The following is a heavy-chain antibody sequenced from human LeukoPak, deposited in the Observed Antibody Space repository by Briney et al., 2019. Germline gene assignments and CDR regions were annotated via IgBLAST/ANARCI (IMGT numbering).Heavy chain of an antibody. CDR2: ISYDGSNK. V-gene: IGHV3-30*18. D-gene: IGHD1-26*01. Sequence: GGSLRLSCAASGFTFSNYGMHWVRQAPGKGLEWVAIISYDGSNKYYAGSVQGRFAISRDNSKNALYLQMNSLGAEDTAVYYCAKPQILGVGATFSALDYWGQGTLVTVSS. CDR1: GFTFSNYG. J-gene: IGHJ4*02. CDR3: AKPQILGVGATFSALDY.